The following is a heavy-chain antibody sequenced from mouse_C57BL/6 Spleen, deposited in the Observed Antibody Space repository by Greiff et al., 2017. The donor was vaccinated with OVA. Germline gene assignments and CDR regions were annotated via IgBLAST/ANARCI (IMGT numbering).Heavy chain of an antibody. CDR3: ARVDYGSSYGFDY. D-gene: IGHD1-1*01. J-gene: IGHJ2*01. CDR1: GFTFSDYY. CDR2: INYDGSST. Sequence: EVMLVESEGGLVQPGSSMKLSCTASGFTFSDYYMAWVRQVPEKGLEWVANINYDGSSTYYLDSLKSRFIISRDNAKNILYLQMSSLKSEDTATYYCARVDYGSSYGFDYWGQGTTLTVSS. V-gene: IGHV5-16*01.